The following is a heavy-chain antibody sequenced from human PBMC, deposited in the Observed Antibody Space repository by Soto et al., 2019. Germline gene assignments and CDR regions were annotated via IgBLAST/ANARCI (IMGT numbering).Heavy chain of an antibody. D-gene: IGHD6-13*01. J-gene: IGHJ4*02. Sequence: QVQLQESGPGLVKPSQTLSLTCTVSGGSISSGGYYWSWIRQHPGKGLEWIGYIYYSGSTHYNPSRARRVAISGDTSKNPFSLKLSSVTAADTAVYYCAGDGAAGNDPYYFGHGGQGTLVTVSS. CDR3: AGDGAAGNDPYYFGH. CDR2: IYYSGST. CDR1: GGSISSGGYY. V-gene: IGHV4-31*03.